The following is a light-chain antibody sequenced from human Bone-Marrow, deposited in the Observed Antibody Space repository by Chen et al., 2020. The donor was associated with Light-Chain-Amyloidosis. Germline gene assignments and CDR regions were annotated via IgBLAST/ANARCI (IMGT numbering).Light chain of an antibody. J-gene: IGLJ1*01. CDR3: TSYTSSGTLYV. Sequence: QSALTQPASVSGPPGQSIAISCTGTSSDVGGYNYVSWYQHHPGKAPKLIIYNVSYRPSGVSNRFSGYKSDNTASLTISGLQAEDEADYYCTSYTSSGTLYVFGTGTKVTVL. CDR2: NVS. CDR1: SSDVGGYNY. V-gene: IGLV2-14*03.